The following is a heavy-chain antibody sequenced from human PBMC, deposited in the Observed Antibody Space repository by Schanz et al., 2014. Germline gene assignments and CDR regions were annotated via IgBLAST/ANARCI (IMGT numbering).Heavy chain of an antibody. CDR1: GYTFSSYG. CDR3: ARSNYYDNSDYYNSFDY. CDR2: INGYNGHT. Sequence: QVQLVQSGAEVKKPGASVKVSCKASGYTFSSYGITWVRQAPGQGLEWMGWINGYNGHTLYAQKFQGRVTMTTDTSTSTSYMDLSSLRPEDTAVYYCARSNYYDNSDYYNSFDYWGQGTLVTVSS. J-gene: IGHJ4*02. V-gene: IGHV1-18*01. D-gene: IGHD3-22*01.